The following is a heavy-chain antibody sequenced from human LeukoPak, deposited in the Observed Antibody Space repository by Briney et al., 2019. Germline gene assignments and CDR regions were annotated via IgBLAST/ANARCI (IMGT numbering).Heavy chain of an antibody. Sequence: GGSLRLSCAASGFTFSDYYMSWIRQAPGKGLEWVSYISSSGSTIYYADSVKGRFTISRDNAKNSLYLQMNSLRAEDTAVYYCATIAAAGTLDFDYWGQGTLVTVSS. CDR1: GFTFSDYY. J-gene: IGHJ4*02. V-gene: IGHV3-11*01. CDR3: ATIAAAGTLDFDY. D-gene: IGHD6-13*01. CDR2: ISSSGSTI.